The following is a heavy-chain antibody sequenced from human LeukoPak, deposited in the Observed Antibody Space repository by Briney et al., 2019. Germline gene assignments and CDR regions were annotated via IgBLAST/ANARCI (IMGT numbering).Heavy chain of an antibody. CDR3: ATRDSSGTGGAFDI. CDR1: GYTFTDYY. J-gene: IGHJ3*02. V-gene: IGHV1-69-2*01. D-gene: IGHD3-22*01. Sequence: ASVKISCKVSGYTFTDYYMHWVQQAPGKGLEWMGLVDPEDGETIYAKKFQGRVTITADTSTDTAYMELSSLRSEDTAVYYCATRDSSGTGGAFDIWGQGTMVTVSS. CDR2: VDPEDGET.